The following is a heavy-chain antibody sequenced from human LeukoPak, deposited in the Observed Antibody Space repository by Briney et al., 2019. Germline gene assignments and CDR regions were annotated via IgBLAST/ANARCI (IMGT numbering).Heavy chain of an antibody. Sequence: ETLSLTCTVSGGSVSSGYFHWSWIRQAPGKGLEWVSTITTSDGNTYYADSVKGRFTVSRDNSKNTLFLQMNSLRAEDTAVYYCARDGGLWVSAHWGDSWGRGTLVTVSS. D-gene: IGHD7-27*01. CDR3: ARDGGLWVSAHWGDS. CDR1: GGSVSSGY. V-gene: IGHV3-23*01. CDR2: ITTSDGNT. J-gene: IGHJ4*02.